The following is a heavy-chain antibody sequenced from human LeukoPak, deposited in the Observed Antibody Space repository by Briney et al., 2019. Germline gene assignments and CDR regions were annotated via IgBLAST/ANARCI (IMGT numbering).Heavy chain of an antibody. CDR3: AKDIDYDSSYFDY. V-gene: IGHV3-9*01. CDR2: ISWNSGSI. J-gene: IGHJ4*02. CDR1: GFTFDDYA. Sequence: HAGGSLRLSCAASGFTFDDYAMHWVRQAPGKGLEWVSGISWNSGSIGYADSVKGRFTISRDNAKNSLYLQMNSLRAEDTALYYCAKDIDYDSSYFDYWGQGTLVTVSS. D-gene: IGHD3-22*01.